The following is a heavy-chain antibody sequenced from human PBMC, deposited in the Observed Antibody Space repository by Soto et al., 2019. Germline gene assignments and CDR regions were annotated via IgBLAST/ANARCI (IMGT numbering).Heavy chain of an antibody. D-gene: IGHD2-2*01. Sequence: SETLSLTCTVSGGSISSYSWSWIRQPPGKGLEWIGYIYYSGSTNYNPSLKSRVTISIDTSKNQFSLKLSSVTAADTAVYDCAREGVVPAASYYYYYMDVWGKGTTVTVSS. CDR3: AREGVVPAASYYYYYMDV. J-gene: IGHJ6*03. V-gene: IGHV4-59*01. CDR2: IYYSGST. CDR1: GGSISSYS.